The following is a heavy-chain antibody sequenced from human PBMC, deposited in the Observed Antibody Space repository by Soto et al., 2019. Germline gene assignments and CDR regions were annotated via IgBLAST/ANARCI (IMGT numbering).Heavy chain of an antibody. CDR3: ARAGPDY. J-gene: IGHJ4*02. CDR1: GGSFTGYH. Sequence: QGQLQQWGAGLLKPSETLSLNCAVHGGSFTGYHWNWVRQPPGKGLEWIGDITYTGITNYNPSLKXRXXISVDTSKNQFSLKLNSVTAADTAVYYCARAGPDYWGQGTLVTVSS. CDR2: ITYTGIT. V-gene: IGHV4-34*02.